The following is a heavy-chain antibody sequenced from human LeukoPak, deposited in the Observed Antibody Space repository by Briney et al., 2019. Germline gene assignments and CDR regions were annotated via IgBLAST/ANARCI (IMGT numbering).Heavy chain of an antibody. V-gene: IGHV1-69*13. J-gene: IGHJ4*02. CDR3: ARGRGLLTMTEPFDY. CDR1: GGTFSSYA. CDR2: IIPIFGTA. D-gene: IGHD3-22*01. Sequence: SVKVSCKASGGTFSSYAISWVRQAPGQGLEWMGGIIPIFGTANYAQKFQGRVTITADESTSTAYMELSSLGSEDTAVYYCARGRGLLTMTEPFDYWGQGTLVTVSS.